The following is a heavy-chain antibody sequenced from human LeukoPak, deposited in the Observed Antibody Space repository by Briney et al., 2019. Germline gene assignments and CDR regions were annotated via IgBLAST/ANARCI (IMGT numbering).Heavy chain of an antibody. D-gene: IGHD4-17*01. V-gene: IGHV3-23*01. CDR1: FXXXXXX. J-gene: IGHJ4*02. CDR3: AKVGMTTVTAFDY. CDR2: ISGSGGST. Sequence: FXXXXXXMSXVXXAPGKGLEWVSAISGSGGSTYYADSVKGRFTISRDNSKNTLYLQMNSLRAEDTAVYYCAKVGMTTVTAFDYWGQGTLVTVSS.